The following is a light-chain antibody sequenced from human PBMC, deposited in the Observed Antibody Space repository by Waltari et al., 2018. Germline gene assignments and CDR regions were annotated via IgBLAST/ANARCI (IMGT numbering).Light chain of an antibody. CDR1: KIGSKN. J-gene: IGLJ1*01. CDR3: QVWDSGTNHYV. V-gene: IGLV3-21*02. Sequence: SYELTQPPSVSVAPGQTARITCDGDKIGSKNVHWYQHKPGQAPVLVVYDDGDRPSGIPERFPGSNSGNPAALTISRVDAGDEAEYYCQVWDSGTNHYVFGTVTKVTVL. CDR2: DDG.